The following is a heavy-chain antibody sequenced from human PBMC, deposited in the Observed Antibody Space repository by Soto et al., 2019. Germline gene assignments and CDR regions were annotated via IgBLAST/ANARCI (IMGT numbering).Heavy chain of an antibody. CDR3: ARGVPSYYYYGMDV. J-gene: IGHJ6*02. Sequence: PGESLKISCKGSGYSFTSYWISWVRQMPGKGLERMGRIDPSDSYTTYSRSFQGHVTISADKSISTAYLQWSSLKASDTAMYYCARGVPSYYYYGMDVWGQGTTVTVSS. CDR1: GYSFTSYW. V-gene: IGHV5-10-1*01. CDR2: IDPSDSYT.